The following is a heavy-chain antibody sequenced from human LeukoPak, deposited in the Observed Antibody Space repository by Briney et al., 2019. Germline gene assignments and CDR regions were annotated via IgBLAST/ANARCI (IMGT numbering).Heavy chain of an antibody. CDR1: GFTFSSYD. V-gene: IGHV3-13*04. J-gene: IGHJ3*01. D-gene: IGHD2-2*01. Sequence: GGSLRLSCAASGFTFSSYDMHWVRQATGKGLEWVSAIGTAGDTYYPGSVKGRFTISRENAKNSLYLQMNSLRAGDTAVYYCASCTASCYANAFDVWGQGTLLTVSS. CDR3: ASCTASCYANAFDV. CDR2: IGTAGDT.